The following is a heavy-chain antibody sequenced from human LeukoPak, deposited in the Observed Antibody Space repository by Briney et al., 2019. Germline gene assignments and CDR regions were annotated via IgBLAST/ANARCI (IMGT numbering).Heavy chain of an antibody. J-gene: IGHJ4*02. V-gene: IGHV3-7*01. CDR2: INQDGSEK. CDR1: GFTFSSHW. Sequence: PTGGSLRLSCAASGFTFSSHWMSWVRQAPGKGLEWVANINQDGSEKYYVDSVKGRFTISRDNAKNSLYLQMNTLSPEDTAIYHCPRDHVVDGLVFDYWSQGTLVSDSS. CDR3: PRDHVVDGLVFDY. D-gene: IGHD2-15*01.